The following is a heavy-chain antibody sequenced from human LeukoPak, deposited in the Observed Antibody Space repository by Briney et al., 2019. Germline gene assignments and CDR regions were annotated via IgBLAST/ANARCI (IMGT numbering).Heavy chain of an antibody. D-gene: IGHD3-10*01. CDR2: ISSSSSYI. J-gene: IGHJ5*02. Sequence: GGSLRLSCAASGFTFSSYSMNWVRQAPGKGLEWVSSISSSSSYIYYADSVKGRFTISRDNAKNSLYLQMNSLRAEDTAVYYCARERLLWFGELLSWGQGTLVTVSS. V-gene: IGHV3-21*01. CDR3: ARERLLWFGELLS. CDR1: GFTFSSYS.